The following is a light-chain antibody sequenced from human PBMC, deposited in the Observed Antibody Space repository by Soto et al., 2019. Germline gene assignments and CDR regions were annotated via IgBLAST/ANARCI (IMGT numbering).Light chain of an antibody. CDR3: QQYDNWPPS. J-gene: IGKJ1*01. V-gene: IGKV3-15*01. Sequence: ETVMTQSPATLSVSRGERATLSCRASQSVASKLAWYQQKPGQAPRLLIFDASTRATVIPARFSGSGSGTEFTLTISSLQSEDFAIYYCQQYDNWPPSFGQGTKVEIK. CDR2: DAS. CDR1: QSVASK.